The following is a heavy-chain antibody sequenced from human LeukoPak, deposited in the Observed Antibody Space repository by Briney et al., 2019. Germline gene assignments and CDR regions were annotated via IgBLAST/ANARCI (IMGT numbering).Heavy chain of an antibody. CDR3: AREQGRGYYYDSSGYLY. V-gene: IGHV3-33*01. Sequence: GGSLRLSCAASGFTFSSYGMHWVRQAPGKGLEWVAVIWYDGSNKYYADSVKGRSTISRDNSKNTLYLQVNSLRAEDTAVYYCAREQGRGYYYDSSGYLYWGQGTLVTVSS. J-gene: IGHJ4*02. CDR1: GFTFSSYG. D-gene: IGHD3-22*01. CDR2: IWYDGSNK.